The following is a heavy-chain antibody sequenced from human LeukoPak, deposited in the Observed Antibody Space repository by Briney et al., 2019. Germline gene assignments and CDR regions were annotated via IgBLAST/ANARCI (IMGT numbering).Heavy chain of an antibody. CDR2: VFNGGST. J-gene: IGHJ4*02. CDR1: GASTNSHY. V-gene: IGHV4-59*11. Sequence: SETLSLTCSVSGASTNSHYWSWIRQPPGKRLEWIGYVFNGGSTNYNPSLRSRVTMSLDTSRDQFFLRLSSVTAADTAIYYCATRPAGTTWYGVFDYWSQGTLVTVSS. D-gene: IGHD6-13*01. CDR3: ATRPAGTTWYGVFDY.